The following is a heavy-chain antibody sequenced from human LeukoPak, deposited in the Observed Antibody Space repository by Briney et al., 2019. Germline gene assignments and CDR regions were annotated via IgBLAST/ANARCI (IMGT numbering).Heavy chain of an antibody. CDR2: IWYDGSKK. Sequence: PGGSLRLSCAASGYTFRRNGMHWVRQAPGKGLEWVAVIWYDGSKKYYGDSVKGRFTISRDNSKNTLYLQMNSLRAEDTAVYYCARDRVRREYSDSSGYRPDAFDIWGQGTMVTVSS. CDR1: GYTFRRNG. J-gene: IGHJ3*02. V-gene: IGHV3-33*01. CDR3: ARDRVRREYSDSSGYRPDAFDI. D-gene: IGHD3-22*01.